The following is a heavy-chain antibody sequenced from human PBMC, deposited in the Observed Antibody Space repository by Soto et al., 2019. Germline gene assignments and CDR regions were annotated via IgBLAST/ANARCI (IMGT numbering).Heavy chain of an antibody. Sequence: PSETLSLTCTVSGGSISSYYWSWIRQPPGKGLEWIGYIYYSGSTNYNPSLKSRVTISVDTSKNQFSLKLSSVTATDTAVYYCARGSGSYINRYFDYWGQGTLVTVSS. CDR2: IYYSGST. D-gene: IGHD1-26*01. CDR3: ARGSGSYINRYFDY. J-gene: IGHJ4*02. CDR1: GGSISSYY. V-gene: IGHV4-59*01.